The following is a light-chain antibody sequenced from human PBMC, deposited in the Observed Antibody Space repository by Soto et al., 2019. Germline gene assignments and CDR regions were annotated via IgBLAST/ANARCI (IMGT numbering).Light chain of an antibody. V-gene: IGKV3-11*01. CDR1: QSVSSY. CDR2: DAS. J-gene: IGKJ5*01. Sequence: SPATLSLSPGEGATLSCRASQSVSSYLAWYQQKPGQAPRLLIYDASNRATGIPARFSGSGSGTDFTLTISSLEPEDFAVYYRQQRSNFGQATRLEIK. CDR3: QQRSN.